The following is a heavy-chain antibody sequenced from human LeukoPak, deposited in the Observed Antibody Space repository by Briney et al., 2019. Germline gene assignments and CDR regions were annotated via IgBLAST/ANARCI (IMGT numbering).Heavy chain of an antibody. CDR1: GFTFSSYA. CDR2: ISGSGGST. V-gene: IGHV3-23*01. J-gene: IGHJ4*02. D-gene: IGHD3-22*01. CDR3: AKDQSVCYYDSSGYYYYFDY. Sequence: GGSLRLSCAASGFTFSSYAMSWVRQAPGKGLEWVSAISGSGGSTYYADSVKGRFTISRDNSKNTLYLQMNSLRAEDTAVYYCAKDQSVCYYDSSGYYYYFDYWGQGTLVTVSS.